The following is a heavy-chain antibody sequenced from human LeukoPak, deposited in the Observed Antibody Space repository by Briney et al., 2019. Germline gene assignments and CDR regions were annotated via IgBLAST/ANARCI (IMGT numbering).Heavy chain of an antibody. D-gene: IGHD6-19*01. CDR3: AKDHSSGWYSRYYYGMDV. CDR2: ISGSGGST. J-gene: IGHJ6*02. CDR1: GFTFSSYA. Sequence: GGSLRLSCAASGFTFSSYAMSWVRQAPGKGLEWVSAISGSGGSTYYADSVKGRFTISRDNSKNTLYLQMNSLRAEDPAVYYCAKDHSSGWYSRYYYGMDVWGQGTTVTVSS. V-gene: IGHV3-23*01.